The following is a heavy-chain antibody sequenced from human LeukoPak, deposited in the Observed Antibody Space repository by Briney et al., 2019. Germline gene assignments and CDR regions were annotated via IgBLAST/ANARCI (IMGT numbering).Heavy chain of an antibody. CDR2: ISYDGSNK. J-gene: IGHJ4*02. Sequence: PGRSLRLSCAASGFTFSSYAMHWVRQAPGKGLEWVAVISYDGSNKYYADSVKGRFTISRDNSKNTLYLQMNSLRAEDTAVYYCASGEAWLMGATEFDYWGQGTLVTVSS. CDR3: ASGEAWLMGATEFDY. D-gene: IGHD1-26*01. V-gene: IGHV3-30-3*01. CDR1: GFTFSSYA.